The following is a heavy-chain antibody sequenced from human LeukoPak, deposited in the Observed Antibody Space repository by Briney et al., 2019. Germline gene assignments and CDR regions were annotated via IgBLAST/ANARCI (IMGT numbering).Heavy chain of an antibody. CDR2: TSSKSRYV. CDR3: TRQYYDFWSGFYTADYYFDY. CDR1: GFSFRSYA. J-gene: IGHJ4*02. V-gene: IGHV3-21*01. Sequence: AGGSLRLSCTASGFSFRSYAMHWVRQAPGKGLEWVSSTSSKSRYVYYADSVKGRFTISRDNAENSLYLQMNSLRVEDSAVYYCTRQYYDFWSGFYTADYYFDYWGQGTLVTVSS. D-gene: IGHD3-3*01.